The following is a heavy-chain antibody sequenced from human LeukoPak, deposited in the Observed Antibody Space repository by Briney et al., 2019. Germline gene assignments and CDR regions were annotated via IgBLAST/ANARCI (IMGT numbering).Heavy chain of an antibody. Sequence: PSETLSLTCTVSGGSISSYYWSWIRQPPGKGLEWIGYIYYSGSTNYNPSLKGRVTISVDTSKNQFSLKLSSVTAADTAVYYCARGLPRITMIVVASRAFDIWGQGTMVTVSS. CDR1: GGSISSYY. D-gene: IGHD3-22*01. CDR2: IYYSGST. CDR3: ARGLPRITMIVVASRAFDI. V-gene: IGHV4-59*01. J-gene: IGHJ3*02.